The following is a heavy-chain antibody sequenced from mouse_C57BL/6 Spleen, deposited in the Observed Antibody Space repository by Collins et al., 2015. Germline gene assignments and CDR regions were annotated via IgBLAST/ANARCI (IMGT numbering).Heavy chain of an antibody. CDR2: ISPEGGKT. CDR1: GFNIKDYY. V-gene: IGHV14-2*01. D-gene: IGHD2-5*01. CDR3: ARGHYSNPYWYFGV. J-gene: IGHJ1*03. Sequence: EVQLQQSGAELVKPGASVKLSCTASGFNIKDYYIHWVQQRTEQGLEWIGRISPEGGKTIYAPNFQDKATITADTSSNTAYLQLRSLTSEDTAVYYCARGHYSNPYWYFGVWGTGTTVTVSS.